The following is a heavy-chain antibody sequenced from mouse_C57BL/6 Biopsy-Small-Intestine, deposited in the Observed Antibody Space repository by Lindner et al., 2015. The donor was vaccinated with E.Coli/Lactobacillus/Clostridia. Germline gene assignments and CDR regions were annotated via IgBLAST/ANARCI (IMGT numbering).Heavy chain of an antibody. J-gene: IGHJ4*01. CDR3: ARGYDYVWGSYRPIEDY. V-gene: IGHV1-81*01. CDR2: IIPIFGTA. D-gene: IGHD2-4*01. Sequence: SVKVSCKASGGTFSTYGISWVRQAPGQGLEWMGGIIPIFGTANYAQKFQGRVTITADESTSTAYMELSSLRSEDTAVYYCARGYDYVWGSYRPIEDYWGQGTLVTVSS. CDR1: GGTFSTYG.